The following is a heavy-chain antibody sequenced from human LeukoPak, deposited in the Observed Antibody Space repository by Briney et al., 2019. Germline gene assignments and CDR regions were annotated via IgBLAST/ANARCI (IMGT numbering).Heavy chain of an antibody. CDR3: ARDSGGLNWFDP. CDR2: IYYSGST. J-gene: IGHJ5*02. D-gene: IGHD3-10*01. CDR1: GGSISSSSYY. V-gene: IGHV4-61*01. Sequence: SETLSLTCTVSGGSISSSSYYWSWIRQPPGKGLEWIGYIYYSGSTNYNPSLKSRVTISVDTSKNQFSLELSSVTAADTAVYYCARDSGGLNWFDPWGQGTLVTVSS.